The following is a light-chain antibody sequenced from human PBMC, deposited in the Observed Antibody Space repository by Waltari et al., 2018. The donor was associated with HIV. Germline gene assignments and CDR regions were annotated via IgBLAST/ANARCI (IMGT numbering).Light chain of an antibody. J-gene: IGLJ3*02. V-gene: IGLV4-69*01. Sequence: QLVLTQSPSASASLGASVKLTCTLSSGHSSYAIAWHQQQPEKGPRYLMNLNSDGSHSKGDGIPDRFSGSSSGAERYLTISRLQSEDEADYYCQTWGTGSWVFGGGTKLTVL. CDR1: SGHSSYA. CDR3: QTWGTGSWV. CDR2: LNSDGSH.